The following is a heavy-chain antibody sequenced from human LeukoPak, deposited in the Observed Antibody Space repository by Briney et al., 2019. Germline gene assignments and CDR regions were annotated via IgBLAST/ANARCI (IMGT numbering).Heavy chain of an antibody. CDR2: IWYDGSNK. J-gene: IGHJ4*02. V-gene: IGHV3-33*06. CDR1: GFTFNNYA. Sequence: GGSLRLSCAASGFTFNNYAMSWVRQAPGKGLEWVAVIWYDGSNKYYADSVKGRFTISTDNSKNTLYLQMNSLRAEDTAVYYCAKGGLSDVGSGWYKWGQGTLVTVSS. D-gene: IGHD6-19*01. CDR3: AKGGLSDVGSGWYK.